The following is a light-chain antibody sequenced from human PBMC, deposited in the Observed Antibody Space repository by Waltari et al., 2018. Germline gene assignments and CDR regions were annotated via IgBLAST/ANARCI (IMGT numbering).Light chain of an antibody. Sequence: SYELTQPPSVSVSPGQTARNTCSGDALPKQYVYWYQPKPGQAPVVVIYKDIEGPSEIPVRFSGSTSGTIVTLTISGVQAEDEADYDCQASDDTGTYGVFGGGTKLTVL. V-gene: IGLV3-25*03. CDR1: ALPKQY. CDR3: QASDDTGTYGV. CDR2: KDI. J-gene: IGLJ3*02.